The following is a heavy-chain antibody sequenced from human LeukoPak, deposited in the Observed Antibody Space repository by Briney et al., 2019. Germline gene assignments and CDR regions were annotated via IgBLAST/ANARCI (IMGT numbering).Heavy chain of an antibody. CDR3: AREGSGYGFDY. D-gene: IGHD5-12*01. CDR2: IYYSGST. CDR1: GGSISSGDYY. V-gene: IGHV4-30-4*01. Sequence: SETLSLTCTVSGGSISSGDYYWSWIRQPPGKGLEWIGYIYYSGSTYYNPSLKSRVTISVDTSKNQFSLKLSSVTAADTAVYYCAREGSGYGFDYWGQGTLVTVSS. J-gene: IGHJ4*02.